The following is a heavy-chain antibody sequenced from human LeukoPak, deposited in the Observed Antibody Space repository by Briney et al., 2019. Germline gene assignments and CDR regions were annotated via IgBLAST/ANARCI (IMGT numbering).Heavy chain of an antibody. V-gene: IGHV5-51*01. CDR1: GYTFTRNW. Sequence: GESLKISCQGSGYTFTRNWLAWVRQMPGKGLEWMGIFYSDDSDSRYSPSFQGQVTFSGDNSINTAYVQWRSLKASDTAMYYCARLCSGASCYRGFDIWGQGTMVIVSS. J-gene: IGHJ3*02. D-gene: IGHD2-15*01. CDR2: FYSDDSDS. CDR3: ARLCSGASCYRGFDI.